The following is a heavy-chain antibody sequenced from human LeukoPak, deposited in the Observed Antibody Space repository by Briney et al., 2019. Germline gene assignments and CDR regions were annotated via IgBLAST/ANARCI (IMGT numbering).Heavy chain of an antibody. D-gene: IGHD6-19*01. Sequence: GASVKVSCKASGYTFTSYEINWVRQATGQGLEWMGGMNPNSGNTGYAQKFQGRVTITRNTSISTAYMELSSLRSEDTAVYYCARGVAVAGYYYYYMDVWGKGTTVTISS. CDR2: MNPNSGNT. J-gene: IGHJ6*03. V-gene: IGHV1-8*03. CDR1: GYTFTSYE. CDR3: ARGVAVAGYYYYYMDV.